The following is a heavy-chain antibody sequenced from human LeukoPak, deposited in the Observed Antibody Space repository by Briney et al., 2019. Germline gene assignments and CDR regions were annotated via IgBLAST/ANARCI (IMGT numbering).Heavy chain of an antibody. V-gene: IGHV3-48*01. CDR2: ISSSSTI. D-gene: IGHD3-22*01. CDR1: GFTFSSYS. J-gene: IGHJ5*02. CDR3: ARSTYYYDSSGYSEDWFDP. Sequence: PGGSLRLSCAASGFTFSSYSMNWVRQAPGKGLEWVSYISSSSTIYYADSVKGRFTISRDNAKNSLYLQMNSLRAEDTAVYYCARSTYYYDSSGYSEDWFDPWGQGTLVSVSS.